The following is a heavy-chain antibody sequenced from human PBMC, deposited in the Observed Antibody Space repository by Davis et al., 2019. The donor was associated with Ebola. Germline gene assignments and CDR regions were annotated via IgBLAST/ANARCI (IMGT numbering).Heavy chain of an antibody. D-gene: IGHD5-18*01. CDR1: GFTFSSYE. CDR3: AKAGYSYGCNY. J-gene: IGHJ4*02. V-gene: IGHV3-30*18. Sequence: GESLKISCAASGFTFSSYEMNWVRQAPGKGLGWVAVISYDGSNKYYADSVKGRFTISRDNSKNTLYLQMNSLRAEDTAVYYCAKAGYSYGCNYWGQGTLVTVSS. CDR2: ISYDGSNK.